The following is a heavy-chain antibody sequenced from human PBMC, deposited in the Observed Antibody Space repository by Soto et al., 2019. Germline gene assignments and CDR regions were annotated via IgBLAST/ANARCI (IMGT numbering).Heavy chain of an antibody. CDR3: ARDRGYGAPDAFDI. CDR1: GFTFSSYA. CDR2: ISYDGSNK. V-gene: IGHV3-30-3*01. D-gene: IGHD2-15*01. Sequence: GGSLRLSCAASGFTFSSYAMHWVRQAPGKGLEWVAVISYDGSNKYYADSVKGRFTISRDNSKNTLHLQMNSLRAEDTAVYYCARDRGYGAPDAFDIWGQGTMVTVSS. J-gene: IGHJ3*02.